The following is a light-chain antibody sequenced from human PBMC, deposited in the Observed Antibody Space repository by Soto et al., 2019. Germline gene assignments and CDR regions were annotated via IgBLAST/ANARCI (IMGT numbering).Light chain of an antibody. J-gene: IGKJ4*01. V-gene: IGKV3-15*01. CDR2: GAS. CDR3: QQYKQWPVA. Sequence: VMTQSAATLSVSPGERATLSCRASHSVGSNLAWYQQNPGQAPRLLIYGASTRATGVPARFSGSGSATQFTLTISSLQSEDFGFYYCQQYKQWPVAFGGGTKVDVK. CDR1: HSVGSN.